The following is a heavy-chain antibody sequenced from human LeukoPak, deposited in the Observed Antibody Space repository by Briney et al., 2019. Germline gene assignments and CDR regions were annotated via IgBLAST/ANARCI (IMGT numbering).Heavy chain of an antibody. CDR2: IKYDGSEK. D-gene: IGHD6-13*01. CDR1: GFTFSSYW. CDR3: AKDIEPAGLFLDY. Sequence: GGSLRLSCVASGFTFSSYWMTWVRQAPGKGLEWVANIKYDGSEKDYMDSVKGRFTISRDNAKNSLYLQMNSLRAEDTAVYYCAKDIEPAGLFLDYWGQGTLVTVSS. V-gene: IGHV3-7*04. J-gene: IGHJ4*02.